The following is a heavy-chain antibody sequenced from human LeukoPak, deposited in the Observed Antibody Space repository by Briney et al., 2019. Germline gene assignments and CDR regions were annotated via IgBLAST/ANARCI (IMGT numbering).Heavy chain of an antibody. J-gene: IGHJ6*03. CDR1: GGTFNSYP. CDR3: TRDRGYCRNSDCYHYYMDV. CDR2: IMPSFGPT. V-gene: IGHV1-69*13. Sequence: SVKVSCKASGGTFNSYPINWVRQAPGLGLGWMGGIMPSFGPTNYAQKFQGRVTITADESTSTVYMDLSSLRSEDTAVYCCTRDRGYCRNSDCYHYYMDVWGGGTTVTVSS. D-gene: IGHD2-8*01.